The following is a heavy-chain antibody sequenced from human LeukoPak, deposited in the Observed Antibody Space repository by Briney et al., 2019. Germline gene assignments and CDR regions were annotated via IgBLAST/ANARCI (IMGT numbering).Heavy chain of an antibody. D-gene: IGHD2-21*02. CDR3: ARGDRFAFDI. J-gene: IGHJ3*02. V-gene: IGHV3-74*01. CDR1: GFTFKNYW. Sequence: GGSLRLSCAASGFTFKNYWMRWVRHAPGKGLVWVSRIKSDGISTSYADPVKGRFTISRDNAKNTLYLQMNSLRAEDTAVYYCARGDRFAFDIWGQGTMVTVSS. CDR2: IKSDGIST.